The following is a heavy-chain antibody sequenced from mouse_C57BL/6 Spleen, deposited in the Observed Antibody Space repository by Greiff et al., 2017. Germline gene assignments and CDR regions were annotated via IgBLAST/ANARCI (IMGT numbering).Heavy chain of an antibody. D-gene: IGHD2-5*01. V-gene: IGHV1-72*01. CDR2: IDPNSGGT. Sequence: QVQLQQSGAELVKPGASVKLSCKASGYTFTSYWMHWVKQRPGRGLEWIGRIDPNSGGTKYNEKFKSKATLTVDKPSSTAYMQLSSLTSEDSAVYFYASGRDYSNCGGFAYWGQGTLVTVSA. CDR1: GYTFTSYW. CDR3: ASGRDYSNCGGFAY. J-gene: IGHJ3*01.